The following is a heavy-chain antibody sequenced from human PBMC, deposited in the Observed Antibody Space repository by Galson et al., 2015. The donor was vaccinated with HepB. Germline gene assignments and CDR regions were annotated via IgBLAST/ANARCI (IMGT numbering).Heavy chain of an antibody. CDR1: GFTFSSYG. D-gene: IGHD2-15*01. Sequence: SLRLSCAASGFTFSSYGMHWVRQAPGKGLEWVAVIWYDGSNKYYADSVKGRFTISRDNSKNTLYLQMNSLRAEDTAVYYCARAGCSGGSCQGEDDDYWGQGTLVTVSS. V-gene: IGHV3-33*01. CDR2: IWYDGSNK. CDR3: ARAGCSGGSCQGEDDDY. J-gene: IGHJ4*02.